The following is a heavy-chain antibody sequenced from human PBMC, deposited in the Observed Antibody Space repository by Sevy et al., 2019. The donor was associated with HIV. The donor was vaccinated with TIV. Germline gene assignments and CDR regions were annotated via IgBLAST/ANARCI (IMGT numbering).Heavy chain of an antibody. CDR2: IYYRGST. D-gene: IGHD3-3*01. CDR1: GGSISSYY. J-gene: IGHJ6*02. CDR3: ARVSGSYDFWSGYTVGEVYGIDV. Sequence: SETLSLTCTVSGGSISSYYWSWIRQPPGKGLEWIGYIYYRGSTNYNPSLKSRVTISVDTSKNQFSLKLSSVTAADTAVYYCARVSGSYDFWSGYTVGEVYGIDVRGQGTTVTVSS. V-gene: IGHV4-59*01.